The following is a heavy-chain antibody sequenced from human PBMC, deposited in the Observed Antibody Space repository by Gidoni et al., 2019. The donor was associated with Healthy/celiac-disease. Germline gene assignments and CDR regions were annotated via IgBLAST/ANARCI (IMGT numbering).Heavy chain of an antibody. J-gene: IGHJ6*02. CDR1: GFTFSSYG. CDR2: IWYDGSNK. D-gene: IGHD1-26*01. V-gene: IGHV3-33*01. CDR3: ARGNEGELLDYYYGMDV. Sequence: QVQLVESGGGVVQPGRSLRLSCAASGFTFSSYGRHWVRQAPGKGLEWVAVIWYDGSNKYYADSVKGRFTISRDNSKNTLYLQMNSLRAEDTAVYYCARGNEGELLDYYYGMDVWGQGTTVTVSS.